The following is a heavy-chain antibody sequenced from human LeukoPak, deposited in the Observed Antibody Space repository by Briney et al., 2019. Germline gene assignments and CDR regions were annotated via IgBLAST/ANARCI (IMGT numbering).Heavy chain of an antibody. Sequence: ASVKVSRKASGYTFTSYDINWVRQATGQGLEWMGWMNPNSGNTGYAQKFQGRVTITRNTSISTAYMELSSPRSEDTAVYYCAISSGSYGLPDAFDIWGQGTMVTVSS. CDR3: AISSGSYGLPDAFDI. CDR1: GYTFTSYD. CDR2: MNPNSGNT. V-gene: IGHV1-8*03. J-gene: IGHJ3*02. D-gene: IGHD1-26*01.